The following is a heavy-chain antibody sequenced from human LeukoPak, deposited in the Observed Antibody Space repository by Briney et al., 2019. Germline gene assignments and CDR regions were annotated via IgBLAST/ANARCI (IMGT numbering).Heavy chain of an antibody. CDR3: ARSRSGRLKFFDY. CDR1: GYSFTSYW. CDR2: IYPGDSDT. D-gene: IGHD5-24*01. J-gene: IGHJ4*02. Sequence: GESLKISCKGSGYSFTSYWIGWVRQMPGKGLEWMGIIYPGDSDTRYSPSFQGQVTISADKSISTAYPQWSSLKASDTAMYYCARSRSGRLKFFDYWGQGTLVTVSS. V-gene: IGHV5-51*01.